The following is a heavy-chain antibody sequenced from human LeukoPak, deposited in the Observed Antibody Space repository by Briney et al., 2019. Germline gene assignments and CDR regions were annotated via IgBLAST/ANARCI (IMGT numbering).Heavy chain of an antibody. CDR1: GFTFSDYY. V-gene: IGHV3-11*04. J-gene: IGHJ4*02. Sequence: GGSLRLSCAASGFTFSDYYMSWIRQAPGKGLEWVSWLQSSSRSLFYADSVKGRFTVSRDDAKNSLYLQLNSLRAEDTAVYYCARDSPGWGGFDFWGQGTLVTVSS. CDR3: ARDSPGWGGFDF. D-gene: IGHD3-10*01. CDR2: LQSSSRSL.